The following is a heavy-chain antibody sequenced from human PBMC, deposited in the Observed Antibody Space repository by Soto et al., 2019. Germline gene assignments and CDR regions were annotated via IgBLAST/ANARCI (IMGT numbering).Heavy chain of an antibody. V-gene: IGHV4-4*07. Sequence: PSETLSLTGTVSGGSISSYYWSWIRQPAGKGLEWIGRIYTSGSTNYNPSLKSRVTMSVDTSKNQFSLKLSSVTAADTAVYYCAREPPIFCSGGSCYADNWFDPWGQGTLVTVSS. CDR3: AREPPIFCSGGSCYADNWFDP. J-gene: IGHJ5*02. D-gene: IGHD2-15*01. CDR1: GGSISSYY. CDR2: IYTSGST.